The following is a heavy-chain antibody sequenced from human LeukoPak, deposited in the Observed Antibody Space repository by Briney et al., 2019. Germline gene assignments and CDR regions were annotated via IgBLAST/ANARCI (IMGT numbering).Heavy chain of an antibody. V-gene: IGHV3-21*01. CDR1: GFTFSSYS. Sequence: GGSLRLSCAASGFTFSSYSMNWVRQALGKGLEWVSSISSSGSYIYYADSVKGRFAISRDNAKNSLSLQMNSLRAEDTAVYYCARSGKYDYGDYNDAFDIWGQGTMVTVSS. J-gene: IGHJ3*02. CDR3: ARSGKYDYGDYNDAFDI. CDR2: ISSSGSYI. D-gene: IGHD4-17*01.